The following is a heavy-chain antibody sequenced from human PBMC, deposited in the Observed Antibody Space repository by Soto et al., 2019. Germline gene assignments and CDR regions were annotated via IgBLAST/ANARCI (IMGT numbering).Heavy chain of an antibody. CDR3: AAADYYDSSGYYHDAFDI. J-gene: IGHJ3*02. CDR2: IVVGSGNT. D-gene: IGHD3-22*01. CDR1: GFTFTSSA. V-gene: IGHV1-58*01. Sequence: ASVKVSCKASGFTFTSSAVQWVRQARGQRLEWIGWIVVGSGNTNYAQKFQERVTITRDMSTSTAYMELSSLRSEDTAVYYCAAADYYDSSGYYHDAFDIWGQGTMVTVSS.